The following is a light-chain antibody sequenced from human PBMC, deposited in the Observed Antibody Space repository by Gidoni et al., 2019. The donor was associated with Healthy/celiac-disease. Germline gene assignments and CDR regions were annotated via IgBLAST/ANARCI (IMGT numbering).Light chain of an antibody. Sequence: DIQLTQSPSFLSATVGDRVTITCRARQGISSYLAWYQQKPGKAPKLLIYAASTLQSGVPSRFSGSGSGTEFTLTISSLHPEDFATCYCQQLNSYPLTFGGGTRVEIK. CDR2: AAS. V-gene: IGKV1-9*01. CDR1: QGISSY. CDR3: QQLNSYPLT. J-gene: IGKJ4*01.